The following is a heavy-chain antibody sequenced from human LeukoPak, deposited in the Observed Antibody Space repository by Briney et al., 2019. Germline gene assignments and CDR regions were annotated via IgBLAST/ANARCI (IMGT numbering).Heavy chain of an antibody. J-gene: IGHJ4*02. D-gene: IGHD3-22*01. CDR1: GFTFSDYY. CDR2: ISSSGSTI. CDR3: TRFNYYDSSGFYYFDY. Sequence: GGSLRLSCAASGFTFSDYYMSWIRQAPGKGLEWVSYISSSGSTIYYADSVKGRFTISRDNAKNSLYLQINSLRAEDTAVYYCTRFNYYDSSGFYYFDYWGQGTLVTVSS. V-gene: IGHV3-11*04.